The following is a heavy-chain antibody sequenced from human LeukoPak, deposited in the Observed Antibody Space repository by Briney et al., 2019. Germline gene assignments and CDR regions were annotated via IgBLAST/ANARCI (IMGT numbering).Heavy chain of an antibody. V-gene: IGHV3-73*01. Sequence: GGSLKLSCAASGFNFSGSAMHWVRQASGKGLEWVGRIRSKVNSYVTAYAASLEGRFTISRDDSKNTAYLQMNSLKTEDTAVYYCTRLDCRSSSCYSFWGQGALVTVSS. D-gene: IGHD2-2*01. CDR1: GFNFSGSA. J-gene: IGHJ4*02. CDR3: TRLDCRSSSCYSF. CDR2: IRSKVNSYVT.